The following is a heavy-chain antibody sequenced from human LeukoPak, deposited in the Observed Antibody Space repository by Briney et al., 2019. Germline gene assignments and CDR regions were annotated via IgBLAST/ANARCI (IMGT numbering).Heavy chain of an antibody. Sequence: PGGSLRLSCAASGFTFSGSAIHWVRQSSGKGLEWVGQIDKKDKGYATATAYAASVKGRFTISREDSINTAHLQMKSLKTEDTALYYCTRDSGTYNWFDPWGQGTLVTVSS. V-gene: IGHV3-73*01. CDR1: GFTFSGSA. J-gene: IGHJ5*02. D-gene: IGHD1-26*01. CDR3: TRDSGTYNWFDP. CDR2: IDKKDKGYATAT.